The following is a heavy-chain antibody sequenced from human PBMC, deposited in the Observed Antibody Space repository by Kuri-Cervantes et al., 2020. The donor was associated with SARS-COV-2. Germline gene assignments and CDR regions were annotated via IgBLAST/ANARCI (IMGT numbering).Heavy chain of an antibody. CDR3: ARHPLITLKEGWFDP. J-gene: IGHJ5*02. CDR1: GGSIISSGNY. CDR2: IYYTGST. V-gene: IGHV4-39*01. Sequence: SETLSLTCSVSGGSIISSGNYWGWIRQPPGKGLEWVGSIYYTGSTSYNPSLKSRVTISVDTSKNQFSLRLSSVTAADMAVYYCARHPLITLKEGWFDPWGQGTLVTVSS. D-gene: IGHD3-22*01.